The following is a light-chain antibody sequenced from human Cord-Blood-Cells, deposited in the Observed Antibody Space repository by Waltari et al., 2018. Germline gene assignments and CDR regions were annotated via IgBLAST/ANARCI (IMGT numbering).Light chain of an antibody. V-gene: IGLV3-21*03. CDR3: QVWDSSSDHVV. Sequence: SYVLTQPPSVSVAPGKTARITCGGNNIGSKSVHWYQQKPGQDPVLVVYDDSDRPSGIAERFSGSNSGNTATLTISRVEAGDEADYYCQVWDSSSDHVVFGGGTKLTVL. CDR1: NIGSKS. CDR2: DDS. J-gene: IGLJ2*01.